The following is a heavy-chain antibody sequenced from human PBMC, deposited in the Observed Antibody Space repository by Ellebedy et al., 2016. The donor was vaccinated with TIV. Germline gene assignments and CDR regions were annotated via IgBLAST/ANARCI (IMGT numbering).Heavy chain of an antibody. D-gene: IGHD6-19*01. CDR2: ISGSGRYT. CDR1: GFTFSDYY. Sequence: PGGSLRLSCGASGFTFSDYYMSWIRQAPGKGLEWVSYISGSGRYTNNADSVKGRFTISRDNAQNSLYLQMNSLSAEDTAVYYCARDTTTLYNSPFDYWGQGILVTVSS. V-gene: IGHV3-11*06. J-gene: IGHJ4*02. CDR3: ARDTTTLYNSPFDY.